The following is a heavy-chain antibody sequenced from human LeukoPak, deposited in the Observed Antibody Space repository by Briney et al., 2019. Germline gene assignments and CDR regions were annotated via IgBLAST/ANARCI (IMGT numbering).Heavy chain of an antibody. J-gene: IGHJ4*02. CDR1: GGSFNSYV. CDR3: ARGGGYNDY. V-gene: IGHV1-69*04. CDR2: IIPILNVA. Sequence: ASVKVSCKASGGSFNSYVMTWVRQAPGQGLEWMGRIIPILNVANFAQKFQGRVTITADKSTNTAHMELSSLRSEDTAVYYCARGGGYNDYWGQGTLVIVSS. D-gene: IGHD5-24*01.